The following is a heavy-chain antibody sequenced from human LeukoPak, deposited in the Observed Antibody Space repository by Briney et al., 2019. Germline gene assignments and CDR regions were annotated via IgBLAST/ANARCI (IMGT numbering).Heavy chain of an antibody. CDR2: INPNSGGT. CDR1: GYTFTGHY. J-gene: IGHJ4*02. Sequence: ASVKVSCKASGYTFTGHYMHWVRQAPGQGLEWMGWINPNSGGTNYAQKFQGRVTMTRDTSISTAYMELSRLRSDDTAVYYFARGRRLDSGYDYGNFDYWGQGTLVTVSS. V-gene: IGHV1-2*02. D-gene: IGHD5-12*01. CDR3: ARGRRLDSGYDYGNFDY.